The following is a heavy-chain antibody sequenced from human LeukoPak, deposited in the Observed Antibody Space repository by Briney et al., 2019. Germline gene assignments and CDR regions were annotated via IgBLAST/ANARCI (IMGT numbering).Heavy chain of an antibody. CDR3: AREATSGTNLNWFDP. CDR2: ISYSGST. D-gene: IGHD1-1*01. Sequence: SETLSLTCTVSGGSITSYYWSWIRQPPGKGLEWIGHISYSGSTNYNPSLKSRVTISVDTSKNQFSLKLSSVTAADTAVYYCAREATSGTNLNWFDPWGQGTLVTVSS. V-gene: IGHV4-59*01. CDR1: GGSITSYY. J-gene: IGHJ5*02.